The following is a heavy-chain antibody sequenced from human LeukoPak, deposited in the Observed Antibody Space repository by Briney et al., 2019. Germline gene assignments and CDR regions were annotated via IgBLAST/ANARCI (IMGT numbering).Heavy chain of an antibody. CDR1: GGSFSGFY. D-gene: IGHD3-10*01. J-gene: IGHJ4*02. CDR2: INHSGGT. CDR3: VIMVRGVIVSQGYFDY. Sequence: SETLSLTCAVYGGSFSGFYWSWIRQPPGKGLEWIGEINHSGGTNYNPSLNSRVTISVDASKNQFSLKLSSVTAADTAVYYCVIMVRGVIVSQGYFDYWGQGTLVTASS. V-gene: IGHV4-34*01.